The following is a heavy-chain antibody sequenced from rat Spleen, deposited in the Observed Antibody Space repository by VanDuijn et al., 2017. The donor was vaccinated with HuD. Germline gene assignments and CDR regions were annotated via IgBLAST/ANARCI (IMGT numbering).Heavy chain of an antibody. D-gene: IGHD4-2*01. CDR3: ARSGIHVMDA. J-gene: IGHJ4*01. CDR2: INTGSGGT. V-gene: IGHV1-43*01. Sequence: QVQLQQSGAELAKPGSSVKISCKASGYTFTSYYISWIKQTTGQGLEYIGFINTGSGGTNYSEKFKGKATLTVDKSSSTAFMQFNSLTPDDSAVYYCARSGIHVMDAWGQGASVTVSS. CDR1: GYTFTSYY.